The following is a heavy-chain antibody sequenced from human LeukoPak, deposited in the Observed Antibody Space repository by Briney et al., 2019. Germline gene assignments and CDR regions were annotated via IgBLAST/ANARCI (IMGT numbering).Heavy chain of an antibody. Sequence: GGSLRLSCAASGFSISANYMSWIRQAPARGLEWVALIYSAGSTYYADSVKGRFTISRDTSNNTLFLRMSSPHTEDAALYFCARGDTGAFDIWGRGTLVTVSS. CDR3: ARGDTGAFDI. CDR1: GFSISANY. V-gene: IGHV3-53*01. J-gene: IGHJ3*02. D-gene: IGHD2-8*02. CDR2: IYSAGST.